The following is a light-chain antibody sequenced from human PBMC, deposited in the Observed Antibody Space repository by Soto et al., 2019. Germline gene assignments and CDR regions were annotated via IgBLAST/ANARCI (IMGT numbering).Light chain of an antibody. V-gene: IGLV2-14*01. CDR3: SSYTSSSTWV. J-gene: IGLJ3*02. CDR2: YVT. Sequence: QSALTQPASVPGSPGQSITISCTGTSSDVGGYDFVSWYQQHPGEVPKLMIYYVTNRPSGVSNRFSGSKSGNTASLTISGLQAEDEADYYCSSYTSSSTWVLGGGTQLTVL. CDR1: SSDVGGYDF.